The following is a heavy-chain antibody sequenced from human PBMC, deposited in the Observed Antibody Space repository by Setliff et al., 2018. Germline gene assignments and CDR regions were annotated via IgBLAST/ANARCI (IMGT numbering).Heavy chain of an antibody. D-gene: IGHD3-22*01. CDR3: ATPYYCDSSGYYH. V-gene: IGHV4-39*01. J-gene: IGHJ5*02. CDR2: IYYSGST. CDR1: GGSISSSSYY. Sequence: KTSETLSLTCTVSGGSISSSSYYWGWIRQPPGKGLEWIGSIYYSGSTYYNPSLKSRVTISVDTSKNQFSLKLSSVTAADTAVYYCATPYYCDSSGYYHWGQGTLVTVSS.